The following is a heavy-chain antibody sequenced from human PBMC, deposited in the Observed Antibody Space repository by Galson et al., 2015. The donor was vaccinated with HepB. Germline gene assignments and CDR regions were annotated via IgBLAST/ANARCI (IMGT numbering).Heavy chain of an antibody. J-gene: IGHJ6*02. Sequence: SLRLSCAASGFTFSIFGMHWVRQAPGKGLEWVGLIWFDGSKEYYTDSVKGRLTISRDNSKNTLYLQMNSLRAEDTAVYYCARDPLIHERAQSMDLWGQGTTVIVSS. CDR2: IWFDGSKE. CDR1: GFTFSIFG. V-gene: IGHV3-33*01. CDR3: ARDPLIHERAQSMDL.